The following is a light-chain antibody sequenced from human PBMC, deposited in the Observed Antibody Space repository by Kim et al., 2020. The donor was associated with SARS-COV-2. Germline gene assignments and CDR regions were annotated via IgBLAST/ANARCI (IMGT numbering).Light chain of an antibody. CDR2: DAT. Sequence: SPGERATRSCRASQTINNKLVWYQQKPGQAPRLLIYDATTRATGVPARFIGSGSETDFTLTISSLQSEDFVVYYCQQSNDWPPLTFGQGTKVDIK. CDR1: QTINNK. CDR3: QQSNDWPPLT. V-gene: IGKV3-15*01. J-gene: IGKJ1*01.